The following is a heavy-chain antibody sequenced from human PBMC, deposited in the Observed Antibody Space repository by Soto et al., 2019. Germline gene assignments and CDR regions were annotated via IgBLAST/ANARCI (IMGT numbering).Heavy chain of an antibody. V-gene: IGHV3-66*01. D-gene: IGHD6-19*01. CDR1: GITVSSNY. CDR2: IYSGGDT. CDR3: ARDLGYSRAW. J-gene: IGHJ4*02. Sequence: GGSLRLSCAASGITVSSNYMSWVRQAPGKGLEWVSVIYSGGDTYYADSVKGRFTISRDKSKNTLYLQMNSLRAEDTAVYYCARDLGYSRAWWGQGTLVTVSS.